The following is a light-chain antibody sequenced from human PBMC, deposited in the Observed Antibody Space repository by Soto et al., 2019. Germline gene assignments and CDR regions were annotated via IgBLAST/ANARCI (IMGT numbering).Light chain of an antibody. CDR2: EVS. J-gene: IGLJ1*01. CDR1: SSDVGGYKY. CDR3: SSYTSSSTQV. V-gene: IGLV2-14*01. Sequence: QSVLTQPASVSGSPGQSITISCTGTSSDVGGYKYVSWYQQHPGKAPKLMIYEVSNRPSGVSNRFSGSKSGNTASLTISGLQAEDEADYYCSSYTSSSTQVFGTGTNVTVL.